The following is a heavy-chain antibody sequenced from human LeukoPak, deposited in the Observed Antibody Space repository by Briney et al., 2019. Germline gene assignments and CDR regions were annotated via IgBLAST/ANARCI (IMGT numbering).Heavy chain of an antibody. J-gene: IGHJ4*02. CDR1: GFTFSNAW. V-gene: IGHV3-9*01. Sequence: GGSLRLSSAASGFTFSNAWMSWVRQAPGKGLEWVSGISWNSGSIGYADSVKGQFTISRDNAKNSLYLQMNSLRAEDTALYYCAKDRTYYYGSGSYLDYWGQGTLVTVSS. CDR2: ISWNSGSI. CDR3: AKDRTYYYGSGSYLDY. D-gene: IGHD3-10*01.